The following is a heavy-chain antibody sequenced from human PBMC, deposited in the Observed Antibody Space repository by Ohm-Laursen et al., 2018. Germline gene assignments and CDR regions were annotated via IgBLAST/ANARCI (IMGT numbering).Heavy chain of an antibody. V-gene: IGHV3-66*01. CDR2: IYSGGST. CDR3: ARGSEGPSPPY. J-gene: IGHJ4*02. Sequence: SLRLSCTASGFTVSSNYMSWVRQAPGKGLEWVSVIYSGGSTYYADSVRGRFTISRDNFKNTLYLQMNSLRAEDTAVYYCARGSEGPSPPYWGQGTLVTVSS. CDR1: GFTVSSNY.